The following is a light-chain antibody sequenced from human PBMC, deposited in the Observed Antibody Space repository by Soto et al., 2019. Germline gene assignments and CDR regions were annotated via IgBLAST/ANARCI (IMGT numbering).Light chain of an antibody. V-gene: IGLV2-14*01. Sequence: QSALTQPASVSGSPGQSITISCTGTSSDVGGYNYVSWYQQHPGKAPKLMIYDDSNRPSGVSSRFSGSKSGNTASLTISGLQAEDEADYYCSSYTSSSTLFYVFGTGTKVTVL. CDR2: DDS. CDR1: SSDVGGYNY. J-gene: IGLJ1*01. CDR3: SSYTSSSTLFYV.